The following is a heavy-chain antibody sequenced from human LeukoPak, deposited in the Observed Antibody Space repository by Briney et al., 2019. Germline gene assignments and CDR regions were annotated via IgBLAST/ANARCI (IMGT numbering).Heavy chain of an antibody. CDR2: IYPGDSDT. D-gene: IGHD6-13*01. J-gene: IGHJ4*02. CDR1: GYSFTSYW. Sequence: GESLKISXKGSGYSFTSYWIAWVRQMPGKGLEWMGIIYPGDSDTRYSPSFQGQVTISADKSISTAYLQWTSLKASDTAMYYCARPLVGTGYSSSWYFAYWGQGTQVTVSS. CDR3: ARPLVGTGYSSSWYFAY. V-gene: IGHV5-51*01.